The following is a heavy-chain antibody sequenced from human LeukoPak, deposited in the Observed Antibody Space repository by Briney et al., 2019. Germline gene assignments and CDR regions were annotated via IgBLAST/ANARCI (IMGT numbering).Heavy chain of an antibody. D-gene: IGHD2-2*01. Sequence: PSETLSLTCTVSGGSISSYYWSWIRQPAGTGLEWIGRIYTSGGTNYNPSLKSRVTMSVDTSKNQFSLKLSSVTAADTAVYYCARSRVVPAAIDDWGQGTLVTVSS. CDR2: IYTSGGT. V-gene: IGHV4-4*07. CDR3: ARSRVVPAAIDD. CDR1: GGSISSYY. J-gene: IGHJ4*02.